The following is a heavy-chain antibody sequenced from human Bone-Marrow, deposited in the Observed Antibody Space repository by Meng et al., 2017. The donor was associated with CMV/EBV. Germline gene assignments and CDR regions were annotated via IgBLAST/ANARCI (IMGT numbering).Heavy chain of an antibody. CDR1: GYSISSGYY. Sequence: SETLSLTCTVSGYSISSGYYWGWIRQPPGKGLEWIGSIYHSGSTYYNPSLKSRVTISVDTSKNQFSLKLSSVAAADTAVYYCASTKRSKIYYYYGMDVWGQGTTVTFSS. D-gene: IGHD1-1*01. CDR2: IYHSGST. CDR3: ASTKRSKIYYYYGMDV. J-gene: IGHJ6*02. V-gene: IGHV4-38-2*02.